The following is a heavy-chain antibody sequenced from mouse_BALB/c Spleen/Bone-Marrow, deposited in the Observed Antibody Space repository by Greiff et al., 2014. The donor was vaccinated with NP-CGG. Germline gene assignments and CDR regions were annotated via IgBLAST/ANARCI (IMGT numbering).Heavy chain of an antibody. CDR2: IDPANVNT. D-gene: IGHD2-14*01. Sequence: VQLKGSGAELLKPGASVKLSCTASCFNIKDTYIHWVKQRPEQGLEWIGRIDPANVNTKYDPKFQGKATITADTSSNTAYLQLSSLTSEDTAVYYCARYRLGTYFDYWGQGTTLTVSS. J-gene: IGHJ2*01. CDR3: ARYRLGTYFDY. CDR1: CFNIKDTY. V-gene: IGHV14-3*02.